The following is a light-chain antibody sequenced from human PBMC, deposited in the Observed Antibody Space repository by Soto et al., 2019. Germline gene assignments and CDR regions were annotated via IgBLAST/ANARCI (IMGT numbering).Light chain of an antibody. CDR2: AAS. Sequence: DIQMTQSPSSQSASVGDRVTITCRASQSINSYLTWYQQKPGKAPKLLIYAASSLQSGVQSRFSGSGSETDFTLTITSLQPDDFATYYCQQSFSTPRTFGQGTRVDI. V-gene: IGKV1-39*01. CDR3: QQSFSTPRT. J-gene: IGKJ1*01. CDR1: QSINSY.